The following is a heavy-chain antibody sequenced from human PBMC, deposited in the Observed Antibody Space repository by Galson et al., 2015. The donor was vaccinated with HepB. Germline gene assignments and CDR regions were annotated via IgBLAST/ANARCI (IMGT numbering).Heavy chain of an antibody. V-gene: IGHV3-64*04. D-gene: IGHD6-13*01. CDR3: AKFEDAAFDY. J-gene: IGHJ4*02. CDR1: GFTFSSYA. Sequence: SLRLSCAASGFTFSSYAMHWVRQAPGKGLEYVSAISSNGGSTYYADSVKGRFTISRDNSKNTLYLQMHSLRAEDTALYYCAKFEDAAFDYWGQGALVTVSS. CDR2: ISSNGGST.